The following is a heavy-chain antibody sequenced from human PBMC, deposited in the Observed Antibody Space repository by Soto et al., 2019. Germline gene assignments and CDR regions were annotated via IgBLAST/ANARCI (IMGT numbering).Heavy chain of an antibody. Sequence: SETLSLTCTVSGGSISSYYWSWIRQPPGKGLEWIGYIYYSGSTNYNPSLKSRVTISVDTSKNQFSLKLSSVTAADTAVYYCARGDTIFGVVINGWFDPWGQGTLVTVSS. D-gene: IGHD3-3*01. CDR1: GGSISSYY. CDR2: IYYSGST. CDR3: ARGDTIFGVVINGWFDP. J-gene: IGHJ5*02. V-gene: IGHV4-59*12.